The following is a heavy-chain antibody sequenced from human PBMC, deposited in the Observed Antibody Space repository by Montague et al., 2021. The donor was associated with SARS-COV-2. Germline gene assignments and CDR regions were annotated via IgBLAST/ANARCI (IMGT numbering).Heavy chain of an antibody. D-gene: IGHD3-10*01. CDR3: ARGHYYGRKDYYYGVDV. Sequence: SETLSLTCTVSDDSISSSSYYWAWIRQPPGKGLEWIGYIYYTGSTNYNPSLESRVTISLDTSKNQFSLKLSSVTAADTAVYYCARGHYYGRKDYYYGVDVWGQGTTVTVSS. CDR1: DDSISSSSYY. J-gene: IGHJ6*02. V-gene: IGHV4-61*05. CDR2: IYYTGST.